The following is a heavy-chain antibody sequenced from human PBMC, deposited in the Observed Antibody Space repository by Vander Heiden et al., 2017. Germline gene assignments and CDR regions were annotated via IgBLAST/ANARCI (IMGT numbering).Heavy chain of an antibody. CDR2: IWYDGSNK. Sequence: QVQLVESGGGVVQPGRSLRLSCPAPGFTFSSYGMHWVRQAPGKGLEWVAVIWYDGSNKYYADSVKGRFTISRDNSKNTLYLQMNSLRAEDTAVYYCARGSLGYFDYWGQGTLVTVSS. V-gene: IGHV3-33*01. CDR3: ARGSLGYFDY. CDR1: GFTFSSYG. J-gene: IGHJ4*02.